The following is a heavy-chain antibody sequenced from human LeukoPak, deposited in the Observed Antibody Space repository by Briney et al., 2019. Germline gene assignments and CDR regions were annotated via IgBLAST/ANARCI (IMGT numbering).Heavy chain of an antibody. CDR1: GASISSYY. V-gene: IGHV4-59*01. D-gene: IGHD2-21*02. J-gene: IGHJ4*02. Sequence: SETLSLTCTVSGASISSYYWSWIRQPPGKGLEWIGYIFYYGSTNYNPSLKSRVTISVDTSKNQFSLKLKSVTAADTAVYYCARGRGDFIIFDYWGQETLVTVS. CDR3: ARGRGDFIIFDY. CDR2: IFYYGST.